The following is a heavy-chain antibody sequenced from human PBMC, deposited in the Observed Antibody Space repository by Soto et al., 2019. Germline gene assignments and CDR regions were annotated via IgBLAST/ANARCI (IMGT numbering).Heavy chain of an antibody. V-gene: IGHV1-24*01. CDR1: GYSFTGYS. CDR2: FDPEDGET. D-gene: IGHD3-9*01. Sequence: ASVKVSCKASGYSFTGYSMHWVRQAPGKGLEWMGGFDPEDGETIYAQKFQGRVTMTEDTSTDTAYMELSSLRSEDTAVYYCATNLGAYYDILTGYEYTDYFDYWGQGTLVTVSS. CDR3: ATNLGAYYDILTGYEYTDYFDY. J-gene: IGHJ4*02.